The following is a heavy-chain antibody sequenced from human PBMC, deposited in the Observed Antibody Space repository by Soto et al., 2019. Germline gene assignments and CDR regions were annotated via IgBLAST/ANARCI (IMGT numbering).Heavy chain of an antibody. V-gene: IGHV1-69*01. CDR1: GGTFSSYA. J-gene: IGHJ5*02. Sequence: QVQLVQSGAEVKKPGSSVKVSCKASGGTFSSYAISWVRQAPGQGLEWMGGIIPIFGTANYAQKFQGRVTITADESTSTAYMELSSLRSEDTAVYYCAREMAHYGDSSGYYSQGWFDPWGQGTLVTVSS. D-gene: IGHD3-22*01. CDR2: IIPIFGTA. CDR3: AREMAHYGDSSGYYSQGWFDP.